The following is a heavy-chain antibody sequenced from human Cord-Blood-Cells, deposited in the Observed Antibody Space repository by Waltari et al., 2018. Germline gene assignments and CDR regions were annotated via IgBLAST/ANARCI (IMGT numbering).Heavy chain of an antibody. CDR2: IYRGGST. V-gene: IGHV3-53*01. CDR1: GFTVSSYY. J-gene: IGHJ4*02. CDR3: ARDLTGVFDY. Sequence: VQLVESGGGWIQPGGSLRLYCAASGFTVSSYYMSWVRQAPGKGLEWVSVIYRGGSTYYADSVKGRFTISRDNSTNTLYLQMNSLRAEDTAVYYCARDLTGVFDYWGQGTLVTVSS. D-gene: IGHD7-27*01.